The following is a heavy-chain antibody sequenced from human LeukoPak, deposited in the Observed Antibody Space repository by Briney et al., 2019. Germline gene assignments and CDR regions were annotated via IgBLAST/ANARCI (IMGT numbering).Heavy chain of an antibody. Sequence: GASVKVSCKASGYTFTGYYMHWVRQAPGQGLEWMGWINPNSGGTNYAQKFQGWVTMTRDTSISTAYMELSRLRSDDTAVYYCARDVMIAAAGTGFDPWGQGTLVTVSS. D-gene: IGHD6-13*01. CDR1: GYTFTGYY. CDR3: ARDVMIAAAGTGFDP. J-gene: IGHJ5*02. V-gene: IGHV1-2*04. CDR2: INPNSGGT.